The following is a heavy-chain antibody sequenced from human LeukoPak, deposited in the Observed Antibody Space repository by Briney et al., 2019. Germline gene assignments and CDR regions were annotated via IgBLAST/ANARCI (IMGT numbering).Heavy chain of an antibody. J-gene: IGHJ6*03. D-gene: IGHD2-2*01. CDR2: ISSSGGST. CDR1: GFTFSSYA. CDR3: ARLPAATLYYYYYYMDV. V-gene: IGHV3-23*01. Sequence: PGGSLRLSCAASGFTFSSYAMSWVRQAPGKGLEWVSAISSSGGSTYYADSVKGRFTISRDNSKNTLYLQMNSLRAEDTAVYYCARLPAATLYYYYYYMDVWGKGTTVTVSS.